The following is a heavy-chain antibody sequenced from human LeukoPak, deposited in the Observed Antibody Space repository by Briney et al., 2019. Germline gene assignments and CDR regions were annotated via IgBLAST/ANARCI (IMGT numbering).Heavy chain of an antibody. V-gene: IGHV4-34*01. D-gene: IGHD3-22*01. CDR2: INHSGST. Sequence: SETLSLTCAVYGGSFSGYYWSWIRQPPGKGLEWIGEINHSGSTNYNPSLKSRVTISVDTSKNQFSLKLSSVTAADTAVYYCAATYYYDSSGQPVFDYWGQGTLVTVSS. CDR1: GGSFSGYY. CDR3: AATYYYDSSGQPVFDY. J-gene: IGHJ4*02.